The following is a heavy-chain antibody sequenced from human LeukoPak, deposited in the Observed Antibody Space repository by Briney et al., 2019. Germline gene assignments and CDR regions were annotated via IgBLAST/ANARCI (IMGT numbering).Heavy chain of an antibody. Sequence: GGSLRLSCAASGFTFSSYSMSWVRQAPGKGLEWVSAISGSGDRKFSAGSLRGRFTISRDNSKNTLYLQMSSLRAEDTAIYYCARESMTVTGIADYWGQGTLVTVSS. J-gene: IGHJ4*02. V-gene: IGHV3-23*01. CDR3: ARESMTVTGIADY. CDR1: GFTFSSYS. D-gene: IGHD6-19*01. CDR2: ISGSGDRK.